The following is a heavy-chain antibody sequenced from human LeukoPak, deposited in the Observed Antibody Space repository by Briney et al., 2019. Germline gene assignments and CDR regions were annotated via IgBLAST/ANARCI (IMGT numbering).Heavy chain of an antibody. CDR3: AKDIKKGENYDFWSGYTHGFDY. V-gene: IGHV3-30*02. CDR2: IRYDGSNK. J-gene: IGHJ4*02. D-gene: IGHD3-3*01. CDR1: GFTFSSYG. Sequence: GGSLRLSCAESGFTFSSYGMHWVRQAPGKGLEWVAFIRYDGSNKYYADSVKGRFTISRDNCKNTLYLQMNSLRAEDTAVYYCAKDIKKGENYDFWSGYTHGFDYWGQGTLVTVSS.